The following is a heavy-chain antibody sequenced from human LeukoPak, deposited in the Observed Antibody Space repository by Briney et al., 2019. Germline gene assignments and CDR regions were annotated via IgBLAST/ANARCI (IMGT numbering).Heavy chain of an antibody. CDR1: VLAFSTHG. Sequence: PVGSLRLSCAASVLAFSTHGMSWVRRAPGKGRECVSALDGSGASIYYADSVTGRFTISTENSKNTMFLQINSLTAEDTTVYYCAKDSPILTFWGQGTMVTVSS. V-gene: IGHV3-23*01. CDR3: AKDSPILTF. J-gene: IGHJ3*01. D-gene: IGHD3-9*01. CDR2: LDGSGASI.